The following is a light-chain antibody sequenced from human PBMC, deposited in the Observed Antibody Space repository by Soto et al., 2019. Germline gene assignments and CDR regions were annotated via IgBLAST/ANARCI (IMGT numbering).Light chain of an antibody. J-gene: IGKJ1*01. CDR2: GAS. V-gene: IGKV3D-15*01. CDR3: QQYNNWPWT. CDR1: QTVSSY. Sequence: EIVLTQSPATLSLSPGERATLSCRASQTVSSYLAWYQQKPGQAPRLLIYGASTRATGIPDRFSGSGSGTDFTLTISRLQSGDFAVYYCQQYNNWPWTFGQGTKVDIK.